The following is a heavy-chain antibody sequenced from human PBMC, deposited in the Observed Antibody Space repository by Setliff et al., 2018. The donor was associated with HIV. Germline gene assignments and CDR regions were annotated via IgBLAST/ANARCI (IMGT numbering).Heavy chain of an antibody. J-gene: IGHJ4*02. CDR2: IHHSGST. V-gene: IGHV4-59*01. Sequence: SGTLSLTCTVSGASISNYWWTWMRQPPGKELEYLGSIHHSGSTYYSPSLKSRVTISVDTSRNQFSLRLKYVTPADTAVYFCAKQPGGHSFFDSWGQGTLVTVSS. CDR3: AKQPGGHSFFDS. CDR1: GASISNYW. D-gene: IGHD2-21*01.